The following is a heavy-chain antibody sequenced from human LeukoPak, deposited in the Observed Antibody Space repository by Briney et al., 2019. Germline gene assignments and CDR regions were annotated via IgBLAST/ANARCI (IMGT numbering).Heavy chain of an antibody. J-gene: IGHJ6*03. V-gene: IGHV4-34*01. Sequence: SETLSLTCAVYGGSFSGYYWSWIRQPPGKGLEWIGEINHRGSTNYNPSLKSRVTISVDTSKNQFSLKLSTVTAADTAFYYCARQGHHGKIVGTTLSYFYMDVWGKGTTVTVSS. CDR1: GGSFSGYY. CDR3: ARQGHHGKIVGTTLSYFYMDV. D-gene: IGHD1-26*01. CDR2: INHRGST.